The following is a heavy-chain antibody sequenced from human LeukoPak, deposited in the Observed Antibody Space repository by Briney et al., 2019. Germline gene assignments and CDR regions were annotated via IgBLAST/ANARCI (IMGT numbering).Heavy chain of an antibody. D-gene: IGHD1-7*01. CDR2: ISGSGGST. V-gene: IGHV3-23*01. J-gene: IGHJ4*02. CDR1: GFTFSSYS. CDR3: AKGNNWNYAY. Sequence: GGSLRLSCAASGFTFSSYSMNWVRQAPGKGLEWVSAISGSGGSTYYADSVKGRFTISRDNSKNTLYLQMNSLRAEDTAVYYCAKGNNWNYAYWGQGTLVTVSS.